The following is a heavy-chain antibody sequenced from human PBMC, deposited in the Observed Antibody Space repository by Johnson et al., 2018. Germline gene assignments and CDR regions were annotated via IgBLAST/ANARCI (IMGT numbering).Heavy chain of an antibody. CDR2: INPGGGST. V-gene: IGHV1-46*01. CDR3: ARVVDASGSYGMDV. Sequence: QVQLVQSGAEVKKPGASVKVSCKASGYTFSSYYMHWVRQAPGQGLEWMGTINPGGGSTSYAQKFQGRVTMTSDPSTSTFYMELSSLRSEDTAVYYCARVVDASGSYGMDVWGQGTTVTVSS. D-gene: IGHD3-10*01. CDR1: GYTFSSYY. J-gene: IGHJ6*02.